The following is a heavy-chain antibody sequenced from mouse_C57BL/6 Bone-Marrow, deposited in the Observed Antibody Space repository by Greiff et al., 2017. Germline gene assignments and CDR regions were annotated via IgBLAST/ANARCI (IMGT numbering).Heavy chain of an antibody. D-gene: IGHD1-1*01. V-gene: IGHV5-4*01. CDR2: ISAGGSYT. CDR3: ARLTVVAYYFDY. J-gene: IGHJ2*01. Sequence: EVQLVESGGGLVKPGGSLKLSCAASGFTFSSYAMSWVRQTPEKRLEWVATISAGGSYTYYPDNVKGRFTISRDNAKNNLYLQMSHLKSEDTAMYYCARLTVVAYYFDYWGQGTTLTVSS. CDR1: GFTFSSYA.